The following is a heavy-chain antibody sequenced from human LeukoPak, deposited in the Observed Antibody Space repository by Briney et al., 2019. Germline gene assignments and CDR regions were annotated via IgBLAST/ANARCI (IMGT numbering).Heavy chain of an antibody. CDR2: IYTSGST. J-gene: IGHJ3*02. D-gene: IGHD3-3*01. CDR1: GGSISSDSYY. Sequence: PSQTLSLTCTVSGGSISSDSYYWSWIRQPAGKGLEWIGRIYTSGSTNYNPSLKSRVTISVDTSKKQFSLKLTSATAADTAVYYCARAPVYDFWSGYYIDAFDIWGQGTMVTVSS. CDR3: ARAPVYDFWSGYYIDAFDI. V-gene: IGHV4-61*02.